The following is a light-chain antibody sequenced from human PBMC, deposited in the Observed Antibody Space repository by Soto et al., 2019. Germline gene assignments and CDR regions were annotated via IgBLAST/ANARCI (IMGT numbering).Light chain of an antibody. CDR2: GAS. CDR1: QSVSSSY. CDR3: QQYGSSLIT. J-gene: IGKJ5*01. V-gene: IGKV3-20*01. Sequence: EIVLTQSPGTLSLSPGERATLSCRASQSVSSSYLAWYQQKPGQAPRLLIYGASSRATGIPDRFSGSGSGTDFTLTINRLEPEDLAVYYCQQYGSSLITFGQGTRLEIK.